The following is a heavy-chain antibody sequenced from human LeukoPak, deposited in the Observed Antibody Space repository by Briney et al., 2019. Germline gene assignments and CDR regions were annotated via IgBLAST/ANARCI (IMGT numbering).Heavy chain of an antibody. J-gene: IGHJ3*02. V-gene: IGHV4-4*02. Sequence: SETLSLTCTVSGDSINSLDLWSWVRQPPGKGLEWIGEMYLSGTTHSNPSVKSRVTISIDKSKNQFFLNLSSVTAADTAVYYCARHTTGGAFDIWGQGTMVTVSP. CDR1: GDSINSLDL. D-gene: IGHD1-14*01. CDR2: MYLSGTT. CDR3: ARHTTGGAFDI.